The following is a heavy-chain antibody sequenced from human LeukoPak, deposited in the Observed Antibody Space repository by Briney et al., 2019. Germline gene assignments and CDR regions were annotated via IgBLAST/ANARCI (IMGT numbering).Heavy chain of an antibody. J-gene: IGHJ4*02. CDR2: LNQDGSDK. Sequence: GGSLRLSCEASGFTFSDYWMSWVRQAPGKGLEWVANLNQDGSDKYYVHSVKGRFTISRDNAKNSLFLEMNSLRAEDTAVYYCARDFFIPEAGPYFDYWGQGTLVTVSS. D-gene: IGHD6-19*01. CDR3: ARDFFIPEAGPYFDY. CDR1: GFTFSDYW. V-gene: IGHV3-7*01.